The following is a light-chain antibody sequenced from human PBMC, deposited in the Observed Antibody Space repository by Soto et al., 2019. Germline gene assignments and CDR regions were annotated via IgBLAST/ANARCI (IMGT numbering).Light chain of an antibody. Sequence: DIQMTQSPSSLSASVGDRVTITCRASQSISSYLNWYQQKPGKAPKLLIYAASSLQSGVPSRFSGSGSGTDFTLNISSRQPEDFATYYCQQSYSTPLWTFGQGTKVEIK. J-gene: IGKJ1*01. CDR3: QQSYSTPLWT. CDR1: QSISSY. CDR2: AAS. V-gene: IGKV1-39*01.